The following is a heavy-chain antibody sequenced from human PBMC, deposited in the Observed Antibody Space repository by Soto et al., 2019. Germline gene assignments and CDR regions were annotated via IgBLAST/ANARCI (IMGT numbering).Heavy chain of an antibody. V-gene: IGHV4-39*01. J-gene: IGHJ2*01. CDR1: GGSITRNVYY. CDR3: ARHPFLLNCTNGVCYTGWYFDL. Sequence: SETLSLTCTVSGGSITRNVYYWGWIRQPPGKGLEWIGSISHTGTIYYNPSLKSRVTLSVDTSTNQFSLNLRSVTAADTAVYYCARHPFLLNCTNGVCYTGWYFDLWGRGTLVTVS. D-gene: IGHD2-8*01. CDR2: ISHTGTI.